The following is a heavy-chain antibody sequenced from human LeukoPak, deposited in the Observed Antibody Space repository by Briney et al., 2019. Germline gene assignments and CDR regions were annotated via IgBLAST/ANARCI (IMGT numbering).Heavy chain of an antibody. D-gene: IGHD2-2*01. CDR1: GGSISSSSYY. V-gene: IGHV4-39*07. Sequence: PSETLSLTCTVSGGSISSSSYYWGWIRQPPGKGLEWIGSIYYSGSTYYNPSLKSRVTISVDTSKNQFSLKLSSVTAADTAVYYCAREPYQLLTGHDAFDIWGQGTMVTVSS. CDR3: AREPYQLLTGHDAFDI. CDR2: IYYSGST. J-gene: IGHJ3*02.